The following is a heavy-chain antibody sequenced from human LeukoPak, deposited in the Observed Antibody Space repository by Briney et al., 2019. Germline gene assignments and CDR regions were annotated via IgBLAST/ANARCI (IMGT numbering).Heavy chain of an antibody. Sequence: GGSLRLSCAASGFTFTTYGMHWVRQAPGKGLVWVSRIMSDGRSTYADSVKGRFTVSRDNAQDSLYLQLNNLKAGDTAVYYCARALTRDALDLWGQGTMVTVSS. CDR3: ARALTRDALDL. CDR1: GFTFTTYG. V-gene: IGHV3-74*01. J-gene: IGHJ3*01. CDR2: IMSDGRST.